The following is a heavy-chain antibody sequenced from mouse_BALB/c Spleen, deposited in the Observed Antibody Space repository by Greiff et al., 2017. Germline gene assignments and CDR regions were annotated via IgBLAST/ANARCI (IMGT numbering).Heavy chain of an antibody. J-gene: IGHJ4*01. Sequence: EVKLMESGPELVKPGASVKVSCKASGYSFTDYNMYWVKQSHGKSLEWIGYIDPYNGGTSYNQKFKGKATLTVDKSSSTAFMHLNSLTSEDSAVYYCARSTYYGSRGNAMDYWGQGTSVTVSS. D-gene: IGHD1-1*01. CDR2: IDPYNGGT. CDR1: GYSFTDYN. CDR3: ARSTYYGSRGNAMDY. V-gene: IGHV1S135*01.